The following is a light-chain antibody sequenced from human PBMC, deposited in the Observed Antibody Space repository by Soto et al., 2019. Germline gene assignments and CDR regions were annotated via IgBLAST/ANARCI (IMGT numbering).Light chain of an antibody. J-gene: IGLJ1*01. CDR3: ATWDDSLFGHV. CDR1: SSDVGSNT. Sequence: QSVLTQPPSASATPGQRVTISCSGRSSDVGSNTVNWYQQFPGAAPKLLIYSNDQRPSGVPDRFSASKSGTSASLAISGLQSEDAADYYCATWDDSLFGHVFGTGTKVTVL. CDR2: SND. V-gene: IGLV1-44*01.